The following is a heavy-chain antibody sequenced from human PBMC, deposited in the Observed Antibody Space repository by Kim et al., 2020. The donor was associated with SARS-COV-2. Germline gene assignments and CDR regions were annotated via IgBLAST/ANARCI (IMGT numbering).Heavy chain of an antibody. D-gene: IGHD6-6*01. CDR2: IKNKTEGGTI. CDR1: GFTFSNAW. CDR3: CTPGRYSSSSAGEY. V-gene: IGHV3-15*01. J-gene: IGHJ4*02. Sequence: GGSLRLSCAASGFTFSNAWMSWVRQAPGKGLEWVGRIKNKTEGGTIDYAAPMKGRFTISRDDSQNTLYLQMNSLNIEDTAVYYCCTPGRYSSSSAGEYWGLGTLVTVSS.